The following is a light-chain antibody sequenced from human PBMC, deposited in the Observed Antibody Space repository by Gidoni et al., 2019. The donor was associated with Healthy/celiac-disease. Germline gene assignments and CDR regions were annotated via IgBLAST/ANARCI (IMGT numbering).Light chain of an antibody. V-gene: IGKV3-11*01. J-gene: IGKJ4*01. CDR3: QQLSNWPPRLT. CDR2: DAS. Sequence: EIVLTQSPATLSLSPGERATLSCRASQSVSSYLAWYQQKPGQAPRLLIYDASSGSGTDFSLTISSLAPEDFAVYYCQQLSNWPPRLTFGGGTKVEIK. CDR1: QSVSSY.